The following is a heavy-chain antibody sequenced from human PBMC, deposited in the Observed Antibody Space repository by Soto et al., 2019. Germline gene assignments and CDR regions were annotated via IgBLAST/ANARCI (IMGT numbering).Heavy chain of an antibody. J-gene: IGHJ6*02. CDR2: INAGNGNT. Sequence: QVQLVQSGAEVKKPGASVKVSCKASGYTFTSYAMHWVRQAPGQRLEWMGWINAGNGNTKYSQKFQGRVTITRDTSASTADMELSSLRSEDTAVYYCARYSYEGYYYYYGMDVWGQGTTVTVSS. CDR3: ARYSYEGYYYYYGMDV. V-gene: IGHV1-3*01. D-gene: IGHD5-18*01. CDR1: GYTFTSYA.